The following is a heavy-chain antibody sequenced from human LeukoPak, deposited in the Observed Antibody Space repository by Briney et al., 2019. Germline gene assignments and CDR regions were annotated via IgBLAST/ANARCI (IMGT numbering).Heavy chain of an antibody. CDR3: AKEGLSIVVVAAAPFDY. D-gene: IGHD2-2*01. Sequence: PGGSLRLSCAASGFTFSSYAMSWVRQGPGKGLEWGSAISGSGGNTYYADSVKGRFTISRDNSKNTLYLQMNSLRAEDTAVYYCAKEGLSIVVVAAAPFDYWGQGTLVTVSS. CDR2: ISGSGGNT. V-gene: IGHV3-23*01. CDR1: GFTFSSYA. J-gene: IGHJ4*02.